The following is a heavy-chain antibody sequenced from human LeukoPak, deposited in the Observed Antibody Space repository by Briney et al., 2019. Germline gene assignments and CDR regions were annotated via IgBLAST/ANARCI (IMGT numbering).Heavy chain of an antibody. D-gene: IGHD5-18*01. Sequence: GGSLRLSCAASGFTFSSYGMHWVRQAPGKGLDWVAVISDDGSKKYYADSVKGRFTISRDNSKNTLSLQVSSLRTEDTAVYYCAKDRYSYAFEYSDSWGQGTLVTVSS. J-gene: IGHJ4*02. CDR2: ISDDGSKK. V-gene: IGHV3-30*18. CDR1: GFTFSSYG. CDR3: AKDRYSYAFEYSDS.